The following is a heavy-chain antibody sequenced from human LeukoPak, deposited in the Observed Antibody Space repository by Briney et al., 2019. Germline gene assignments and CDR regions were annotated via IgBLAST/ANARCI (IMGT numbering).Heavy chain of an antibody. CDR1: GFTFNNYW. CDR2: IKQDESEK. J-gene: IGHJ4*02. Sequence: PGGSLRLSCAASGFTFNNYWMSWVRQAPGKGLEWVANIKQDESEKYYVDSVKSRFTVSRDNAKNSLFLQMNSLRAEDTAVYYCARDNSDYDSSFFDYWGQGTLVTVSS. V-gene: IGHV3-7*01. D-gene: IGHD3-22*01. CDR3: ARDNSDYDSSFFDY.